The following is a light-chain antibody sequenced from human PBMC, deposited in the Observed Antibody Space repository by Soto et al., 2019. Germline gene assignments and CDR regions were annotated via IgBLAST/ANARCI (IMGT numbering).Light chain of an antibody. Sequence: DIRISQSPSSLSASVGDRVTITCRASQSISSYLNWYQQKPGKAPKLLIYAASSLQSGVPSRFSGSGSGTDFTLTISSLQPEDFATYYCQQSYSTMFGQGTK. V-gene: IGKV1-39*01. J-gene: IGKJ1*01. CDR3: QQSYSTM. CDR1: QSISSY. CDR2: AAS.